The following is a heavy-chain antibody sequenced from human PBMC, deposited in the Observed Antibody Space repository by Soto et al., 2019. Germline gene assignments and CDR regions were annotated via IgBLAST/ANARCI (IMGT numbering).Heavy chain of an antibody. J-gene: IGHJ5*02. CDR1: GGSISSGGYY. Sequence: SETLSLTCTVSGGSISSGGYYWSWIRQHPGKGLEWIGYIYYSGSTYYNPSLKSRVTTSVDTSKNQFSLKLSSVTAADTAVYYCAREADSSSSWFDPWGQGTLVTVSS. CDR2: IYYSGST. D-gene: IGHD6-13*01. V-gene: IGHV4-31*03. CDR3: AREADSSSSWFDP.